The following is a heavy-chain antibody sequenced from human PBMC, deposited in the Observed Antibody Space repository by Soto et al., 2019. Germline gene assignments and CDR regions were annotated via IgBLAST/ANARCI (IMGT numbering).Heavy chain of an antibody. V-gene: IGHV2-5*01. Sequence: HITLTESGPTLVKPTQTLTLTCTYSGFSLRTTGVGVGWVRQPPGKALEWLAIIYWNDDKHYSPSLKSRFTLTSDLSKSQVVLTMTNMDPVDTATYYCAHTWGLPFDYWGQGTLVIVSS. D-gene: IGHD3-16*01. J-gene: IGHJ4*02. CDR3: AHTWGLPFDY. CDR2: IYWNDDK. CDR1: GFSLRTTGVG.